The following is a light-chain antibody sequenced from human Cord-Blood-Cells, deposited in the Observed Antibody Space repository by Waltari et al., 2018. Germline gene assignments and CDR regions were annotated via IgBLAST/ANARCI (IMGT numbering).Light chain of an antibody. Sequence: DLVITQSPLSLPVTPGEPASISCRSIQSLLHSNGYNYLDWYLQKPGQSPQLLIYLGSNRASGVPDRFSGSGSGTDFTLKISRVEAEDVGVYYCMQALQTPYTFGQGTKLEIK. CDR2: LGS. J-gene: IGKJ2*01. CDR3: MQALQTPYT. CDR1: QSLLHSNGYNY. V-gene: IGKV2-28*01.